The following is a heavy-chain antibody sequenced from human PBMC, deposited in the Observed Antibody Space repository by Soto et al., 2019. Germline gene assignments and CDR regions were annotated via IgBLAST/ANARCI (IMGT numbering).Heavy chain of an antibody. CDR1: GYAFTTYG. V-gene: IGHV1-18*01. CDR3: ARVDNYGNHYYMDV. D-gene: IGHD5-18*01. J-gene: IGHJ6*03. Sequence: ASVKVSCKASGYAFTTYGISWVRQAPGQGLEWMGWIGVYNANTHYAQKLQGRVTMTTDTSTSTAYMELWSLRSDDTAVYYCARVDNYGNHYYMDVWGEGTTVTVSS. CDR2: IGVYNANT.